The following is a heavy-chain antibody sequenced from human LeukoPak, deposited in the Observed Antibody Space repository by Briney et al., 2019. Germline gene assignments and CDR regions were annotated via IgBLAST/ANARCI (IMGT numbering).Heavy chain of an antibody. Sequence: ASVKVSCKASGYTFTGYYMHWVRQAPGQGLEWMGWINPNSGGTNYAQKFQGRVTMTRDTSISTAYMELSSLRSEDTAVYYCARGIWFGELDYMDVWGKGTTVTISS. D-gene: IGHD3-10*01. CDR2: INPNSGGT. CDR1: GYTFTGYY. CDR3: ARGIWFGELDYMDV. J-gene: IGHJ6*03. V-gene: IGHV1-2*02.